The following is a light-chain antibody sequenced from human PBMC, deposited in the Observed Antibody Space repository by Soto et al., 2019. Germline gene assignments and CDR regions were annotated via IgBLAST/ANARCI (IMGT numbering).Light chain of an antibody. CDR3: SSYTSVSTVV. CDR1: SNDVGGFNY. V-gene: IGLV2-14*01. Sequence: QSVLTQPASVSGSPGQSITISCTGTSNDVGGFNYVSWYQQHPGKAPKLIIYEVRNRPSGVSNRFSGYKSGNTASLTISGLQAEDEAEYYCSSYTSVSTVVFGGGTKLTVL. J-gene: IGLJ3*02. CDR2: EVR.